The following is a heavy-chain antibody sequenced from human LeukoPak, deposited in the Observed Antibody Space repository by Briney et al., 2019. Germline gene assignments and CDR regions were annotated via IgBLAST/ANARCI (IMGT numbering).Heavy chain of an antibody. CDR2: IYYSGST. CDR1: GGSISSSSYY. Sequence: SETLSLTCTVSGGSISSSSYYWGWIRQPPGKGLEWIGSIYYSGSTYYNPSLKSRVTISVDTSKNQFSLKLSSVTAADTAVYYCARGAAFDIWGQGTMVTVSS. V-gene: IGHV4-39*07. CDR3: ARGAAFDI. J-gene: IGHJ3*02.